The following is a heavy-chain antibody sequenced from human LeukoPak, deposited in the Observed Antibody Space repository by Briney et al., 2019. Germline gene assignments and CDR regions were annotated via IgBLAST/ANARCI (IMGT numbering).Heavy chain of an antibody. CDR2: IYHNGNT. CDR1: GYSISSGYY. V-gene: IGHV4-38-2*01. CDR3: AKVRYNYGDSDY. J-gene: IGHJ4*02. D-gene: IGHD5-18*01. Sequence: SETLSLTCAVSGYSISSGYYWGWIRQPPGKGLEWIGTIYHNGNTYYNPSLKSRVTISVDTSKNQFSLKLSSVTAADTAVYYCAKVRYNYGDSDYWGQGTLVTVSS.